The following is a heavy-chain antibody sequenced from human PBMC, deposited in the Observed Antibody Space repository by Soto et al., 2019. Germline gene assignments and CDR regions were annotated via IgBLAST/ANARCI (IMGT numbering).Heavy chain of an antibody. CDR2: IYYSGST. Sequence: XETLYLTCTVSGGSVSSGSYYWSWIRQPPGKGLEWIGYIYYSGSTNYNPSLKSRVTISVDTSKNQFSLKLSSVTAADTAVYYCARADCSSTSCYYYYYGTDVSGQGTTVTVSS. D-gene: IGHD2-2*01. CDR3: ARADCSSTSCYYYYYGTDV. CDR1: GGSVSSGSYY. J-gene: IGHJ6*02. V-gene: IGHV4-61*01.